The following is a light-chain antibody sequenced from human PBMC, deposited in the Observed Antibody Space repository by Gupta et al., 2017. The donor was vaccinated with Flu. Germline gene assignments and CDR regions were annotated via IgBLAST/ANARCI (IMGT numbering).Light chain of an antibody. J-gene: IGLJ2*01. V-gene: IGLV3-1*01. Sequence: GIPERFSGSTSGNTATLTVSGTQAVDEADYYCQTWDSNTPLVFGGGTKLTVL. CDR3: QTWDSNTPLV.